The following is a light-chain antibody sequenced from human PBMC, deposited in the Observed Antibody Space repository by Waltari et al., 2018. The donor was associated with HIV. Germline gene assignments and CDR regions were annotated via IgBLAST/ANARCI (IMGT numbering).Light chain of an antibody. CDR2: QAS. V-gene: IGKV1-5*03. J-gene: IGKJ2*01. Sequence: DIQMTQSPSTLSPSVGDRVTITCRASQTVNRCLAWCQQRPGKAPKLLIYQASNLQNGVPSRFSGSGSGTEFTLTISSLQPDDSATYYCQQYETNPYTFGQGTKLQIK. CDR1: QTVNRC. CDR3: QQYETNPYT.